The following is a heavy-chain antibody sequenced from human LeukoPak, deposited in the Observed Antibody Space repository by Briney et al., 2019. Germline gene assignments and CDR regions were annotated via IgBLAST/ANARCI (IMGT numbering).Heavy chain of an antibody. J-gene: IGHJ4*02. CDR3: ARDLRGYSGYALLGASDY. CDR1: GFTFSSYA. D-gene: IGHD5-12*01. V-gene: IGHV3-21*01. Sequence: GGSLRLSCAASGFTFSSYAMSWVRQAPGKGLEWVSSISSSSSYIYYADSVKGRFTISRDNAKNSLYLQMNSLRAEDTAVYYCARDLRGYSGYALLGASDYWGQGTLVTVSS. CDR2: ISSSSSYI.